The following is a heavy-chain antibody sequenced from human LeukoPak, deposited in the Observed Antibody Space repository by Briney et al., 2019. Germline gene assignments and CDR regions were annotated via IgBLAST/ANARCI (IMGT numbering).Heavy chain of an antibody. CDR1: GFTFSSYS. CDR3: ARESIPVMDV. Sequence: KSGGSLRPSCAASGFTFSSYSMNWVRQAPGKGLEWVSSISSSSSYIYYADSVKGRFTISRDNAKNSLYLQMNSLRAEDTAVYYCARESIPVMDVWGKGTTVTVSS. D-gene: IGHD2-21*01. J-gene: IGHJ6*04. V-gene: IGHV3-21*01. CDR2: ISSSSSYI.